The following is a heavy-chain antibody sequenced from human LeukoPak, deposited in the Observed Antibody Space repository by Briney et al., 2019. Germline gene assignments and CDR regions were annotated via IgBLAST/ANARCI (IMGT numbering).Heavy chain of an antibody. CDR1: GFTFSSYW. CDR2: IKQDGSEK. Sequence: GGSLRLSCAASGFTFSSYWMSWVRQAPGKGREGVPNIKQDGSEKYYVDSVKGRFTISRDNAKNSLYLQMNSLRAEDTAVYYCARDPDFTFGGVKDYWGQGTLVTVSS. CDR3: ARDPDFTFGGVKDY. V-gene: IGHV3-7*01. J-gene: IGHJ4*02. D-gene: IGHD3-16*01.